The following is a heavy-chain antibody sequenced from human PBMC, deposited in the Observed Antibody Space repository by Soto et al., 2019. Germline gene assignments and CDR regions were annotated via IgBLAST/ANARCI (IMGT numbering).Heavy chain of an antibody. Sequence: GGSLRLSCAASGFTFSSYAMSWVRQAPGKGLEWVSAISGSGGSTYYADSVKGRFTISRDNSKNTLYLQMNSLRAEDTAVYYCAKDLTPSTRSGLFDYWGQGTLVNGSS. CDR1: GFTFSSYA. J-gene: IGHJ4*02. CDR2: ISGSGGST. D-gene: IGHD2-2*01. CDR3: AKDLTPSTRSGLFDY. V-gene: IGHV3-23*01.